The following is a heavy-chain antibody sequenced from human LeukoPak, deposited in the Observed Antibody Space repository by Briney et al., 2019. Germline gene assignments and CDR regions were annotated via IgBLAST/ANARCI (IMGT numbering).Heavy chain of an antibody. CDR1: GYTLTSYY. Sequence: ASVKVSCKASGYTLTSYYIHWVRQAPGQGLEWMGIINPSSGITSYAQKFQGRVTMTRDTSTSTVYMELSSLRSEDTAVYYCARGLVELATISPLGYWGQGTLVTVSS. CDR3: ARGLVELATISPLGY. V-gene: IGHV1-46*01. J-gene: IGHJ4*02. CDR2: INPSSGIT. D-gene: IGHD5-24*01.